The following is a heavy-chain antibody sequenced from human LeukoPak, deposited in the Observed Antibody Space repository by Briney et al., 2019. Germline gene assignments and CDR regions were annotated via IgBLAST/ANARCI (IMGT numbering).Heavy chain of an antibody. CDR3: ARDIAAPGLFFDY. CDR2: IKYDGSEI. D-gene: IGHD6-13*01. J-gene: IGHJ4*02. V-gene: IGHV3-7*01. Sequence: PGGSLRLSCAASGFTLSSYWMSWVRRAPGKGLEWVANIKYDGSEIDYVDSVKGRFTISRDNAKNSLYLQMNSLRAEDTAVYYCARDIAAPGLFFDYWGQGTLVTVSS. CDR1: GFTLSSYW.